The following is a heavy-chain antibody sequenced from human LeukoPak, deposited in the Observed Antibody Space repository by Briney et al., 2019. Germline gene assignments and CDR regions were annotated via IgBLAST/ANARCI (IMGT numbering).Heavy chain of an antibody. CDR3: ARARYSSSWACDY. Sequence: PSETLSLTCTVSGGSISSYYWSWIRQPPGKGLEWIGYIYYSGSTNYNPSLKSRVTISVDTSKNRFSLKLSSVTAADTAVYYCARARYSSSWACDYWGQGTLVTVSS. J-gene: IGHJ4*02. D-gene: IGHD6-13*01. V-gene: IGHV4-59*01. CDR2: IYYSGST. CDR1: GGSISSYY.